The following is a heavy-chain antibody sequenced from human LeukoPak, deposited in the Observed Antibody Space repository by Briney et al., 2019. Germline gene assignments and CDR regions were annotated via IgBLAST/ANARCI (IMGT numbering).Heavy chain of an antibody. V-gene: IGHV1-8*01. D-gene: IGHD6-13*01. CDR3: ARGLKAAAGPPFFVY. Sequence: GASVKVSCNASGYTFTSYDINWVRQATGQGLEWMGWMNPNSGNTGYAQKFQGRVTMTRNTSISTAYMELSSLRSEDTAVYYCARGLKAAAGPPFFVYWGQGTLVTVSS. CDR1: GYTFTSYD. CDR2: MNPNSGNT. J-gene: IGHJ4*02.